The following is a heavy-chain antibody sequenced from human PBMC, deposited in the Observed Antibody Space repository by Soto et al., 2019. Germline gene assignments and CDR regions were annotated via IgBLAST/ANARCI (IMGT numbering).Heavy chain of an antibody. J-gene: IGHJ4*02. CDR2: INHTGGS. CDR3: AREVGYYSATRRNLYFDY. D-gene: IGHD2-2*01. CDR1: GGSFSGSC. V-gene: IGHV4-34*01. Sequence: PSETLSLTCAVSGGSFSGSCWSWVRQPPGKGLEWIGDINHTGGSNYNPSLKSRVMISVDTAKTQFSLNVTSVTAADTAVYYCAREVGYYSATRRNLYFDYWGPGTPITVSS.